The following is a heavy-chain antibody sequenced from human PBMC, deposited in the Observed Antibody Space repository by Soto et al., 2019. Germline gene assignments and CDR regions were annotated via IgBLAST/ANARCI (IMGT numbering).Heavy chain of an antibody. Sequence: QLQLQESGPGLVKPSETLSLTCTVSGGSISSSSYYWGWIRQPPGKGLEWIGSNYYSGSTYSNPSLSSLVTISVDTSKNRLSQKLSSVTAADTAVYYCARHEATGVRGASSDYWGQGTLVTVSS. CDR1: GGSISSSSYY. CDR2: NYYSGST. V-gene: IGHV4-39*01. CDR3: ARHEATGVRGASSDY. D-gene: IGHD3-10*01. J-gene: IGHJ4*02.